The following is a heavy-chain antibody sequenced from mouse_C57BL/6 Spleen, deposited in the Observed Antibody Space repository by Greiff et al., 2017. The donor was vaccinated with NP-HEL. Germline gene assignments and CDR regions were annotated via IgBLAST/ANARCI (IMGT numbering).Heavy chain of an antibody. D-gene: IGHD1-1*01. CDR2: INPGSGGT. CDR3: ARSYIYELWYFDV. J-gene: IGHJ1*03. Sequence: QVQLQQSGAELVRPGTSVKVSCKASGYAFTNYLIEWVKQRPGQGLEWIGVINPGSGGTNYNEKFKGKATLTADKSSSTAYMQLSSLTSEDSAVYFCARSYIYELWYFDVWGTGTTVTVSS. V-gene: IGHV1-54*01. CDR1: GYAFTNYL.